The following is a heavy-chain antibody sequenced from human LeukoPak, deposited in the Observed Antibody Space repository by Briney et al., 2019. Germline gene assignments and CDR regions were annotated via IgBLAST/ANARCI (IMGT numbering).Heavy chain of an antibody. Sequence: SVKVSCKASGGTFSNYAISWVRQAPGQGLEWLGGIIPIFGTPNYAQKFQGRVTITTDESASTAYMELSSLRSEDTAVYYCARENLPQYYMDVWGKGTTVTVSS. V-gene: IGHV1-69*05. CDR1: GGTFSNYA. CDR3: ARENLPQYYMDV. CDR2: IIPIFGTP. J-gene: IGHJ6*03.